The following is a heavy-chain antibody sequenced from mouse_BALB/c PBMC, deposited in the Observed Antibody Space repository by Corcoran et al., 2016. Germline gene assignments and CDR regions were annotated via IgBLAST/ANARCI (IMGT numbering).Heavy chain of an antibody. CDR1: GYTFTNYG. D-gene: IGHD2-4*01. CDR2: INTYTGEP. CDR3: ARLGYDYAYFDY. Sequence: QIQLVQSGPELKKPGETVKISCKASGYTFTNYGMNWVKQDPGKGLQWMGWINTYTGEPTYADDFKGRFAFFLETSASTAYLQINNLKNEDTATYFCARLGYDYAYFDYWGQGTTLTVSS. J-gene: IGHJ2*01. V-gene: IGHV9-3-1*01.